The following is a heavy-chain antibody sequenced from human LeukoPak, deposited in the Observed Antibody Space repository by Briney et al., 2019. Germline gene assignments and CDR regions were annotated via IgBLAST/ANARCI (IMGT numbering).Heavy chain of an antibody. D-gene: IGHD2-2*01. J-gene: IGHJ4*02. CDR3: ARGRDKTTSPAIDY. CDR2: ISPKSGDT. V-gene: IGHV1-2*02. CDR1: GYTFSGYY. Sequence: GASVKVSCKASGYTFSGYYMHWVRQAPGQGHEWMGWISPKSGDTNYAQNFQGRVTMTRDTSISTAYVELSRLTSDDTAVYYCARGRDKTTSPAIDYWGQGTLVTVSS.